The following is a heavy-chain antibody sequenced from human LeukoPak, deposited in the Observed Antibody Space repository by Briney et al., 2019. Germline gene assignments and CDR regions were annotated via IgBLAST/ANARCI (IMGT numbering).Heavy chain of an antibody. V-gene: IGHV3-11*04. D-gene: IGHD2-2*01. CDR1: GFTFSGYY. CDR3: ARDYLGVGDAFDI. Sequence: PGGSLRLSCAASGFTFSGYYMCWIRQAPGKGLEGVSYISPSGSIIYYADSVKGRFTISRDNAKNSMYLQMNSMRAEDTALYFCARDYLGVGDAFDIWGQGTMVTVSS. J-gene: IGHJ3*02. CDR2: ISPSGSII.